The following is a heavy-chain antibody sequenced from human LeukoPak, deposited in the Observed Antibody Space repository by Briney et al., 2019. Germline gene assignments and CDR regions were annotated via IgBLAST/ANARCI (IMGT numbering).Heavy chain of an antibody. D-gene: IGHD5-24*01. CDR3: ARQTARDGYKKGAFDI. CDR2: IYPGDSDT. V-gene: IGHV5-51*01. Sequence: GESLKISCKGSGYSFTSYWIGWVRQMPGKGLEWMGIIYPGDSDTRYSPSFQGQVTISADKSISTAYLQWSSLKASDTAMYYCARQTARDGYKKGAFDIWGQGTMVTVSS. J-gene: IGHJ3*02. CDR1: GYSFTSYW.